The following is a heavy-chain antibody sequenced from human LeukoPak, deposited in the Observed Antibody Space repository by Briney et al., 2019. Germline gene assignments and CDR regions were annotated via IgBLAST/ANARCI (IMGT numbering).Heavy chain of an antibody. D-gene: IGHD2-2*01. V-gene: IGHV3-21*01. Sequence: KSGGSLRLFCAASGFTFSSYSMNWVRQAPGKGLEWVSSISSSSSYIYYADSVKGRFTTSRDNAKNSLYLQMNSLRAEDTAVYYCARVVPAAMFDAFDIWGQGTMVTVSS. CDR1: GFTFSSYS. CDR3: ARVVPAAMFDAFDI. J-gene: IGHJ3*02. CDR2: ISSSSSYI.